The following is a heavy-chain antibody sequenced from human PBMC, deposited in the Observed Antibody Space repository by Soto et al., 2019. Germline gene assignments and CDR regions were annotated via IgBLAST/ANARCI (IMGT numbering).Heavy chain of an antibody. J-gene: IGHJ5*02. CDR2: ISAYNGNT. D-gene: IGHD3-10*01. Sequence: GASVKVSCKASGYTFTSYGISWVRQAPGQGLEWMGWISAYNGNTNYAQKLQGRVTMTTDTSTSTAYMELRSLRSDDTAVYYCARDSTRMVRGVKNWFDPWGQGTLVTVSS. V-gene: IGHV1-18*01. CDR3: ARDSTRMVRGVKNWFDP. CDR1: GYTFTSYG.